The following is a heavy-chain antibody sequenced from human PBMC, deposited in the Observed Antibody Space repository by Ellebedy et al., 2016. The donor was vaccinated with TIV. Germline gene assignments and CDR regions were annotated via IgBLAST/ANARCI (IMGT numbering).Heavy chain of an antibody. CDR1: GFTFSSYS. V-gene: IGHV3-9*01. CDR3: AKDKRMITCGGVIDY. CDR2: ISWNSGSI. D-gene: IGHD3-16*01. J-gene: IGHJ4*02. Sequence: SLKISCAASGFTFSSYSMNWVRQAPGKGLEWVSGISWNSGSIGYADSVKGRFTISRDNAKNSLYLQMNSLRPEDTALYYCAKDKRMITCGGVIDYWGQGTLVTVSS.